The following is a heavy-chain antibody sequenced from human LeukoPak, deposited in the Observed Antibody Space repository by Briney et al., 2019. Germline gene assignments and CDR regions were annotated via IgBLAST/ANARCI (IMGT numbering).Heavy chain of an antibody. V-gene: IGHV4-39*07. J-gene: IGHJ4*02. CDR1: GGSISSSSYY. CDR2: IYYSGST. CDR3: ARGGYDSSGYYIPDDY. D-gene: IGHD3-22*01. Sequence: PSETLSLTCTVSGGSISSSSYYWGWIRQPPGKGLEWIGSIYYSGSTYYNPSLKSRVTISVDTSKNQFSLKLSSVTAADTAVYYCARGGYDSSGYYIPDDYWGQGTLVTVSS.